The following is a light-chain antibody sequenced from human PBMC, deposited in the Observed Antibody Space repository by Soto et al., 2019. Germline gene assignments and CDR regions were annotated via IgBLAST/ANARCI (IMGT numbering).Light chain of an antibody. CDR2: GAS. CDR3: QQYGGSPRT. CDR1: QSVGGTF. V-gene: IGKV3-20*01. Sequence: EMVLTQSPGTLSLSPGEGATLSCRAIQSVGGTFLAWYQQKGGQAPRLLIHGASNRDTGIPDRFSGSGAGTDFTLPISRLEPEDFAVYYCQQYGGSPRTFGQGTKVDIK. J-gene: IGKJ1*01.